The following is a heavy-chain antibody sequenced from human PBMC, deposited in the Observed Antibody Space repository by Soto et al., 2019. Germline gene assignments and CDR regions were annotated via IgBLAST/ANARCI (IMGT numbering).Heavy chain of an antibody. Sequence: SETLSLTCTVSGGSIIAYYWSWIRQPPGKGLEWIGNIYYSGTTSYNDSLRGRVTISIDPSKTQFSLRLSSVTAADTAVYYCVRDRRIDLPRYFDSWGQGTRVTVSS. V-gene: IGHV4-59*01. J-gene: IGHJ4*02. CDR2: IYYSGTT. D-gene: IGHD1-26*01. CDR1: GGSIIAYY. CDR3: VRDRRIDLPRYFDS.